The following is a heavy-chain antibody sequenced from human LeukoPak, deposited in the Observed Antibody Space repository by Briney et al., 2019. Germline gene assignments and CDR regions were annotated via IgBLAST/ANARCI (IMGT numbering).Heavy chain of an antibody. J-gene: IGHJ5*02. CDR3: AKDLRFFTNWFDP. D-gene: IGHD3-3*01. Sequence: PGASLRLSCAASGFTLSSYAMSWVRQAPGKGLEWVSAISGSGGSTYYADSVKGRFTISRDNSKNTLYLQMNSLRAEDTAVYYCAKDLRFFTNWFDPWGQGTLVTVSS. CDR1: GFTLSSYA. V-gene: IGHV3-23*01. CDR2: ISGSGGST.